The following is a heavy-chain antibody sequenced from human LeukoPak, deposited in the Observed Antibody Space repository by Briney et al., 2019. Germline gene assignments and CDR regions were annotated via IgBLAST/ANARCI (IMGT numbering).Heavy chain of an antibody. CDR3: TTVHDFWSGFYQGFDY. D-gene: IGHD3-3*01. V-gene: IGHV3-15*01. CDR2: IKSKTDGGTA. CDR1: GFTFSNAW. J-gene: IGHJ4*02. Sequence: GGSLRLSCAASGFTFSNAWMSWVRQVPGKGLEWVGRIKSKTDGGTADYAAPVKGRFTISRDDSKNTLYLQMNSLKTEDTAVYYCTTVHDFWSGFYQGFDYWGQGTLVTVSS.